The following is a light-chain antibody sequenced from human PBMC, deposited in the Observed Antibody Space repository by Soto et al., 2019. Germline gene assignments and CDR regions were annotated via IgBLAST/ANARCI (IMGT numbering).Light chain of an antibody. V-gene: IGLV2-14*01. CDR2: EVS. CDR1: SSDVGGYNY. J-gene: IGLJ3*02. CDR3: RSYTSSSAALGV. Sequence: QSVLTQPASVSGSPGQAITISCTGTSSDVGGYNYVSWYQQHPGKAPKLMIYEVSNRPSGVSNRFSGSKSGNTASLSISGLQAEDEADYYCRSYTSSSAALGVFGGGTKLTVL.